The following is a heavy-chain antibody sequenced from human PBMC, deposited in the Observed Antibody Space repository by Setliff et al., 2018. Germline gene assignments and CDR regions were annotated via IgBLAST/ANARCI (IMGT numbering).Heavy chain of an antibody. V-gene: IGHV4-61*09. CDR1: GGSISSGSDY. CDR2: IYTSGST. J-gene: IGHJ4*02. Sequence: SETLSLTCSVSGGSISSGSDYWTWIRQPAGKGLEWIGHIYTSGSTNYNPSLKSRVTISVDASKNQLSLNLRSVTAADTALYYCVKDMAGSYFDGRFDYWGPGTLVTVSS. D-gene: IGHD1-26*01. CDR3: VKDMAGSYFDGRFDY.